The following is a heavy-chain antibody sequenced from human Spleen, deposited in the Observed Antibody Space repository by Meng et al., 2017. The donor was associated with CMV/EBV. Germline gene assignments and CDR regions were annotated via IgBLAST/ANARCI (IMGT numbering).Heavy chain of an antibody. CDR3: ARQDCSSTSCHSYYFDY. CDR1: GYSFSNYW. J-gene: IGHJ4*02. V-gene: IGHV5-51*01. D-gene: IGHD2-2*01. Sequence: KVSCKGSGYSFSNYWIGWVRQMPGKGLEWMGIIYPGDSDTRYSPSFQGQVTISADKSISTAYLQWSSLKASDTAMYYCARQDCSSTSCHSYYFDYWGQGTLVTVSS. CDR2: IYPGDSDT.